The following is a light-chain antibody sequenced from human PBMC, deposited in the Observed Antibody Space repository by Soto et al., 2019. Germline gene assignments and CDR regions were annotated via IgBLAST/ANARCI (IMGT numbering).Light chain of an antibody. CDR1: QSVSSN. CDR3: QRFNRWPLS. V-gene: IGKV3-15*01. CDR2: GAS. Sequence: ELVFTPCPATLSVSPGERATLSCRASQSVSSNLAWYQQKPGQAPRLLIYGASTRATGIPARFSGSGSGTEFTLTIASLQSEDSGVYYCQRFNRWPLSFGGGTKV. J-gene: IGKJ4*01.